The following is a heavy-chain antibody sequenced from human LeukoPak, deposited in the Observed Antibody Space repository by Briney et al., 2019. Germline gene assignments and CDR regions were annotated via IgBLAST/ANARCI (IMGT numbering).Heavy chain of an antibody. V-gene: IGHV4-34*01. J-gene: IGHJ4*02. CDR2: IYHSGST. Sequence: SETLSLTCAVYGGSFSDYYWTWIRQPPGKGLEWIGEIYHSGSTNYNPSLKSRVTISVDTSKNQFSLKLYSVTAADTAVYYCARGGDYGDYVFHYWGQGTLITVSS. D-gene: IGHD4-17*01. CDR3: ARGGDYGDYVFHY. CDR1: GGSFSDYY.